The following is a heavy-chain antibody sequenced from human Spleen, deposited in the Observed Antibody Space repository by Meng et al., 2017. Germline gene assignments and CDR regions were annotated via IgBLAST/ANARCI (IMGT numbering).Heavy chain of an antibody. CDR2: INHSGST. J-gene: IGHJ4*02. CDR1: GGSFSDYY. V-gene: IGHV4-34*01. D-gene: IGHD4-11*01. CDR3: ARGPTTMAHDFDY. Sequence: QGQLKQWGEGLFKPSETLSLTCVVSGGSFSDYYWSWIRQPPVKGLEWIGEINHSGSTNYNPSLESRATISVDTSQNNLSLKLSSVTAADSAVYYCARGPTTMAHDFDYWGQGTLVTVSS.